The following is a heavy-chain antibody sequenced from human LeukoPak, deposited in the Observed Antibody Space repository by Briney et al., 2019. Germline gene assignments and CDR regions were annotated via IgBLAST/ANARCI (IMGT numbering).Heavy chain of an antibody. CDR3: ARAEHQYSGSYYYYYYYYMDA. CDR1: GGSFSGYY. Sequence: SETLSLTCAVYGGSFSGYYWSWIRQPPGKGLEWIGEINHSGSTNYNPSLKSRVTISVDTSKNQFSLKLSSVTAADTAVYYCARAEHQYSGSYYYYYYYYMDAWGKGTTVTVSS. J-gene: IGHJ6*03. V-gene: IGHV4-34*01. CDR2: INHSGST. D-gene: IGHD1-26*01.